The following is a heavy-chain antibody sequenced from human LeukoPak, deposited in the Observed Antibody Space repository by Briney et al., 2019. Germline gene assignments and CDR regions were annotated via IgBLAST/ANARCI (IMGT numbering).Heavy chain of an antibody. V-gene: IGHV1-46*01. CDR2: INPITGTT. Sequence: ASVKVSCKASGYTFTNYFMHWVRQAPGQGLEWMGIINPITGTTTYAQKFQGRVTMTRDTSTGTVYMELSSLRSEDTAVYYCARGRAMTTGRIRVPNWFDPWGQGTLVTVSS. CDR1: GYTFTNYF. CDR3: ARGRAMTTGRIRVPNWFDP. D-gene: IGHD4-11*01. J-gene: IGHJ5*02.